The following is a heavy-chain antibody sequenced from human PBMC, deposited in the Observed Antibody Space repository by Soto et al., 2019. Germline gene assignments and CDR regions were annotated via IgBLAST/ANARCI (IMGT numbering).Heavy chain of an antibody. CDR1: GGSISSGGHH. D-gene: IGHD3-3*01. CDR3: AKAIGIDFSWFDS. J-gene: IGHJ5*01. CDR2: IHHSGNS. V-gene: IGHV4-31*03. Sequence: QVKLQESGPGLVKTSQTLSLTCTVSGGSISSGGHHWSWIRQRPGKGLEWIGYIHHSGNSLYTPSLKSRVPRSVDTSNNQVSLRLTSLTVADTAVYYCAKAIGIDFSWFDSWGQGTLVSVSS.